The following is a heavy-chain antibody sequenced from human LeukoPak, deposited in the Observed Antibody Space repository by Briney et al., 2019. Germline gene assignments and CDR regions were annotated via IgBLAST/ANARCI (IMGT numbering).Heavy chain of an antibody. CDR3: ARCRDYDFWSGSAVDY. J-gene: IGHJ4*02. Sequence: GGSLRLSCAASGFIFSSYAMHWVRQAPGKGLEWVAVISYDGTNTDYADSVKGRFTISRDNSKNALYLQMNSLRAEDTAVYYCARCRDYDFWSGSAVDYWGQGTLVTVS. CDR2: ISYDGTNT. CDR1: GFIFSSYA. D-gene: IGHD3-3*01. V-gene: IGHV3-30-3*01.